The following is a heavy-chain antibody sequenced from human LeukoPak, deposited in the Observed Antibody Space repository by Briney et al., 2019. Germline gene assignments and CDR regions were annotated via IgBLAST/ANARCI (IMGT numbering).Heavy chain of an antibody. CDR1: GFTFDDYG. J-gene: IGHJ4*02. D-gene: IGHD5-18*01. Sequence: GGSLRLSCAASGFTFDDYGMSWVRQAPGKGLEWVSVIYSGGSTYYADSVKGRFTISRDNSKNTLYLQMNSLRAEDTAVYYCARKFGYSYGYLDWGQGTLVTVSS. CDR2: IYSGGST. CDR3: ARKFGYSYGYLD. V-gene: IGHV3-53*01.